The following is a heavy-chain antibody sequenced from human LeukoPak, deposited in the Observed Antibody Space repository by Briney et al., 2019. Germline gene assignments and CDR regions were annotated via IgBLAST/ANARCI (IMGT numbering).Heavy chain of an antibody. Sequence: KPGESLKISCKASGYILTSYWIGWVRQMPGKGLEWMGFIYPGDSDTRYSPSFQGQVTISADKSISTAYLQWSSLKASDTAMNYCARQGILTGTAYFDYWGQGTLVTVSS. D-gene: IGHD1-20*01. J-gene: IGHJ4*02. CDR3: ARQGILTGTAYFDY. V-gene: IGHV5-51*01. CDR2: IYPGDSDT. CDR1: GYILTSYW.